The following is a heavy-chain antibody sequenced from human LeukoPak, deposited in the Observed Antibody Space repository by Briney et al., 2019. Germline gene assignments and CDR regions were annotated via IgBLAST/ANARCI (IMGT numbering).Heavy chain of an antibody. Sequence: NPSETLSPTCAVSGYSISNGYYWGWIRQPPGKGLQWIGSIYHSGSTYYNPSLKSRVTISVDTSKNQFSLKLSSVTAADTAVYYCARHGPAVTTFVYYWGQGTLVTVSS. CDR2: IYHSGST. D-gene: IGHD4-17*01. J-gene: IGHJ4*02. V-gene: IGHV4-38-2*01. CDR1: GYSISNGYY. CDR3: ARHGPAVTTFVYY.